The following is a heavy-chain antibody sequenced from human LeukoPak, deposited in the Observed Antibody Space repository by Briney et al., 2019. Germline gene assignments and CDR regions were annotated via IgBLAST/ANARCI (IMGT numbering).Heavy chain of an antibody. CDR1: GFTFSSYG. CDR2: IWYDGSNK. V-gene: IGHV3-33*06. Sequence: GGSLRLSCAASGFTFSSYGMHWVRQAPGKGLEWVAVIWYDGSNKYYADSVKGRFTISRDNSKNMLYLQMNSLRAEDTAVYYCAKDSAITMAHYFDYWGQGTLVTVSS. CDR3: AKDSAITMAHYFDY. D-gene: IGHD3-10*01. J-gene: IGHJ4*02.